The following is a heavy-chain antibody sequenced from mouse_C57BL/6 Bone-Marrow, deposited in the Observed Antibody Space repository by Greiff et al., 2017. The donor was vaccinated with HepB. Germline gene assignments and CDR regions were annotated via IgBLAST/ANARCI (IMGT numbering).Heavy chain of an antibody. Sequence: VQLKQPGAELVMPGASVKLSCKASGYTFTSYWMHWVKQRPGQGLEWIGEIDPSDSYTNYNQKFKGKSTLTVDKSSSTAYMQPSSLTSEDSAVYYCARRSSGYVLAYWGQGTLVTVSA. V-gene: IGHV1-69*01. D-gene: IGHD3-2*02. CDR3: ARRSSGYVLAY. J-gene: IGHJ3*01. CDR2: IDPSDSYT. CDR1: GYTFTSYW.